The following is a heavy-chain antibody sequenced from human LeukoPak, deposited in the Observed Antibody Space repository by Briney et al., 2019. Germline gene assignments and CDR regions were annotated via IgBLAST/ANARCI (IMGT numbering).Heavy chain of an antibody. V-gene: IGHV4-30-4*08. Sequence: SETLSLTCTVSGGSISSSSYYWGWIRQPPGKGLEWIGYIFYSGSTYCNPSLKSRVMISVDTSKNQFSLNVNSVTAADTAVYYCARYYYSSGHDWFDPWGQGTLVIVSS. CDR2: IFYSGST. J-gene: IGHJ5*02. CDR1: GGSISSSSYY. D-gene: IGHD3-10*01. CDR3: ARYYYSSGHDWFDP.